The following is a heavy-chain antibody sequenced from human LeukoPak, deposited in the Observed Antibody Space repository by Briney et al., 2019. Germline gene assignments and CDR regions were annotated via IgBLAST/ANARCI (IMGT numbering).Heavy chain of an antibody. V-gene: IGHV3-74*01. CDR2: IYSDGNTT. J-gene: IGHJ4*02. CDR1: GFTFSSYW. Sequence: TGGSLRLSCAASGFTFSSYWMHWVRQAPGKGLVWVSRIYSDGNTTNYADSVKGRFTISRDNAKNTLYLQMNSLRAEDTAVYYCARDQGSTSRGIEYWGQGTLVTVSS. D-gene: IGHD2-2*01. CDR3: ARDQGSTSRGIEY.